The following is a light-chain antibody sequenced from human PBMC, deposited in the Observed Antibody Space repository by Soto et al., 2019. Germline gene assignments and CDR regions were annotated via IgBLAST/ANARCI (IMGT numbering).Light chain of an antibody. CDR3: QQYGSSGT. CDR1: QSVSNNY. CDR2: GPS. J-gene: IGKJ1*01. V-gene: IGKV3-20*01. Sequence: EIVLTQSPGTLSLSPGERATLSCRASQSVSNNYLAWYQQKPGQTPRILIYGPSNRATGIPDRFSGSGSGKDFTLTISRLEPEDFAVYYCQQYGSSGTFGQGTKVEIK.